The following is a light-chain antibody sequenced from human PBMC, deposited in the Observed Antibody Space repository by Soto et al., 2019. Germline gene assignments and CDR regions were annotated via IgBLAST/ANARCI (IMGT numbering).Light chain of an antibody. J-gene: IGLJ1*01. Sequence: QPVLTQPPSVSGAPGRRVTISCTGSSSNIGAGYEVHWFQQLPGTAPKLLIYGNTNRPSGVPDRFSGSKSDTSASLAITGLQPEDEADYYCQSYDSSLSVLYVFGTGTKVTVL. V-gene: IGLV1-40*01. CDR2: GNT. CDR1: SSNIGAGYE. CDR3: QSYDSSLSVLYV.